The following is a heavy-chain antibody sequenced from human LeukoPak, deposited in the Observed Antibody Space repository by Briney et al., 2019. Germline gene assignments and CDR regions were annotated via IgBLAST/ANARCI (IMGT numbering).Heavy chain of an antibody. CDR2: IKSKTDGGTT. Sequence: NPGGSLRLSCAASGFTFSNAWMSWVRQAPGKGLEWVGRIKSKTDGGTTDYAAPVKGRFTISREDSKNTLYLQMNSLRAENTAVYYCAREQWLVAYYYYYYMDVWGKGTTVTISS. J-gene: IGHJ6*03. CDR1: GFTFSNAW. V-gene: IGHV3-15*01. D-gene: IGHD6-19*01. CDR3: AREQWLVAYYYYYYMDV.